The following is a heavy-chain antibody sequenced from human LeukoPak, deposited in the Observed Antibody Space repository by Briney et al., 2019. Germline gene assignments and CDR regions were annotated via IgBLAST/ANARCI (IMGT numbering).Heavy chain of an antibody. CDR3: ARGTTGTTPYFDY. Sequence: GEALKISCKGSGYSFTSYWIGWVRQMPGKGLEWMGIIYPGDSDTRYSPSFQGQVTSSADKSISTAYLQWSSLKASDTAMYYCARGTTGTTPYFDYWGQGTLVTVSS. CDR1: GYSFTSYW. CDR2: IYPGDSDT. J-gene: IGHJ4*02. V-gene: IGHV5-51*01. D-gene: IGHD1-1*01.